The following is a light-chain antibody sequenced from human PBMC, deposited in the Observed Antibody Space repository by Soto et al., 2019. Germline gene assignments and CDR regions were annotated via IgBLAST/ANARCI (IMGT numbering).Light chain of an antibody. Sequence: EIVMTQYPATLSLSHGERATLSCRASESVSNSYLAWYQQKPGQAPRLLIYAASTRATGIPDRFSGSGSETDFTLTISGLEPEDFAVYYCHKYGNSPWTFGQG. J-gene: IGKJ1*01. CDR2: AAS. CDR3: HKYGNSPWT. CDR1: ESVSNSY. V-gene: IGKV3-20*01.